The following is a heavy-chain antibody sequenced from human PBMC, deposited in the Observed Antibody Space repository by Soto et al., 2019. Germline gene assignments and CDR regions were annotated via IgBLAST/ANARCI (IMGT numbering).Heavy chain of an antibody. D-gene: IGHD1-26*01. CDR3: ARTVVVGATYFDY. J-gene: IGHJ4*02. V-gene: IGHV4-59*01. Sequence: QVQLQESGPGLVKPSETLSLTCTVSGGSISSYYWSWIRQPPGKGLEWIGYIYYSGSTNYNPSLTSLVTIPVGPSKIRFSLRLSSVTAADTAVYYCARTVVVGATYFDYCGQGTLVTVSS. CDR2: IYYSGST. CDR1: GGSISSYY.